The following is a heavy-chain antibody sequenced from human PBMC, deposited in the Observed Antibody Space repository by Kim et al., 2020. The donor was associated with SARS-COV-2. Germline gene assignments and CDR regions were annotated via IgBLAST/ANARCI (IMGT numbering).Heavy chain of an antibody. D-gene: IGHD3-16*02. Sequence: DSVKGRFTISRDNAKNSLYLQMNSLRAEDTAVYYCARDLNVWGSYRIFDYWGQGTLVTVSS. J-gene: IGHJ4*02. CDR3: ARDLNVWGSYRIFDY. V-gene: IGHV3-21*01.